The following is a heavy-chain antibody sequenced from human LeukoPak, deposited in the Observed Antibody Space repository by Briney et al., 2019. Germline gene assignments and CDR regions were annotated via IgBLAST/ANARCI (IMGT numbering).Heavy chain of an antibody. CDR2: IHHSGST. CDR1: GYSISSGYY. D-gene: IGHD1-7*01. J-gene: IGHJ4*02. CDR3: AREANWNYGY. V-gene: IGHV4-38-2*02. Sequence: PETLSLNCTVSGYSISSGYYWGWIRQPPGKGLEWIGSIHHSGSTFYNPSLKSRVTISEDTSKNQFSLKLNSVTAADTAAYYCAREANWNYGYWGQGTLVAVSS.